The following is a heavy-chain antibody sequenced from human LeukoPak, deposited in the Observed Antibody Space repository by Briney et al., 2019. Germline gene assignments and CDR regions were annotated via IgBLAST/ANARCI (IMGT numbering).Heavy chain of an antibody. J-gene: IGHJ4*02. V-gene: IGHV4-30-4*01. CDR3: GRIRGEWMPFDY. Sequence: SETLSLTCTVSGDSISSGDYYWSWVRQPPGKGLEWIGYIYYSGSTYSNPSLKSRLTISVDTSKNQFSLKLTSVTAADTAVYYWGRIRGEWMPFDYWGQGTLVTVSS. D-gene: IGHD3-3*01. CDR1: GDSISSGDYY. CDR2: IYYSGST.